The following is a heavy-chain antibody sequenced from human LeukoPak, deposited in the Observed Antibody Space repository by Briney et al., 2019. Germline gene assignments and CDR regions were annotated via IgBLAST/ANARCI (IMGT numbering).Heavy chain of an antibody. J-gene: IGHJ6*03. D-gene: IGHD3-3*01. CDR3: ARGAYDFWSGYYYPGYYYYMDV. Sequence: SETLSLTCTVSGGSIGSSSYYWGWIRQPPGKGLNWSGSIYYSGSTYYNPSLKSGVTISVDTSKNQFSLKLSSVTAADTAVYYCARGAYDFWSGYYYPGYYYYMDVWGKGTTVTVSS. V-gene: IGHV4-39*07. CDR2: IYYSGST. CDR1: GGSIGSSSYY.